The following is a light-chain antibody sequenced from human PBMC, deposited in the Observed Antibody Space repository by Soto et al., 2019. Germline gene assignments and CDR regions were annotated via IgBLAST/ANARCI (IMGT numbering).Light chain of an antibody. J-gene: IGKJ1*01. Sequence: EIVLTQSPGTLSLSPGERATLSCRASQILDRNYLAWYQQKPGQAPKIIIFGASGRATGIPARFSGSGSGTDFTLTISSLEPEDFAVYYCQQRSSWPGTFGQGTKVDIK. CDR2: GAS. V-gene: IGKV3D-20*02. CDR3: QQRSSWPGT. CDR1: QILDRNY.